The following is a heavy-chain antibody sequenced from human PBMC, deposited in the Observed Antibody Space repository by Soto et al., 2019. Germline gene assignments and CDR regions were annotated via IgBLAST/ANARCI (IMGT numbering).Heavy chain of an antibody. CDR1: GFTFSSYG. CDR3: ARDQIPIVGATILDY. Sequence: QVQLVESGGGVVQPGRSLRLSCAASGFTFSSYGMHWVRQAPGKGLEWVAVIWYDGSNKYYADSVKGRFTISRDNSKNTLYLQMNRLRAEDTAVYYCARDQIPIVGATILDYWGQGTLVTVSS. CDR2: IWYDGSNK. J-gene: IGHJ4*02. D-gene: IGHD1-26*01. V-gene: IGHV3-33*01.